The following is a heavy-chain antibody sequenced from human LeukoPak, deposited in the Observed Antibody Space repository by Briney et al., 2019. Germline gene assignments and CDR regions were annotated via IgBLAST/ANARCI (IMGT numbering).Heavy chain of an antibody. D-gene: IGHD5-18*01. V-gene: IGHV1-69*05. CDR3: ASGYSYGFDY. CDR2: IIPIDGTA. CDR1: RDTFTRCA. J-gene: IGHJ4*02. Sequence: SVKVSCKASRDTFTRCAFSWVRQAPGQGLEWMGGIIPIDGTANFGQKFQGRVTITTDESTSTAYMELSSLRSEDTAVYYCASGYSYGFDYWGQGTLVTVSS.